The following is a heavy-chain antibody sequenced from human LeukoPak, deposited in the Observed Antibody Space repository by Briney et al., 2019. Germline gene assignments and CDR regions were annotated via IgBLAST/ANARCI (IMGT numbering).Heavy chain of an antibody. V-gene: IGHV1-2*02. CDR3: ASLDAFDM. J-gene: IGHJ3*02. CDR2: INPNSGGS. Sequence: ASVKVSCKASGNTFTDYYIHWVRQAPGQGLEWMGWINPNSGGSNYAQKFQGRVTMTRDTSISTAYMELSRLRSDDTVVYYCASLDAFDMWGQGTMVTVSS. CDR1: GNTFTDYY.